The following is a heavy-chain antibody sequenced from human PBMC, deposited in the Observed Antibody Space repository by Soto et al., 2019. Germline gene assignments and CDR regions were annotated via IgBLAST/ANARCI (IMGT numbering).Heavy chain of an antibody. CDR2: INHSGST. V-gene: IGHV4-34*01. D-gene: IGHD3-16*02. Sequence: SETLSLTCAVYGGSFSGYYWSWIRQPPGKGLEWIGEINHSGSTNYNPSLKSRVTISVDTSKNQFSLKLSSVTAADTAVYYCARDPIMITFGGVIVRSAFDIWGQGTMVTVSS. CDR3: ARDPIMITFGGVIVRSAFDI. CDR1: GGSFSGYY. J-gene: IGHJ3*02.